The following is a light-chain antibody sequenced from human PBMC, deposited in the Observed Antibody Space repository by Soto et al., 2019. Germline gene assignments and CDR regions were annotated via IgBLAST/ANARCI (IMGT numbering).Light chain of an antibody. CDR3: VLLCSGEWV. Sequence: QAVVTQEPSLTVSPGGTVTLTCALTTGAVTSDYYPNWFQRKPGQALRTLIYRTNNKHSWTPARFSRSLLGGKAALTLSGVQPEDEADYYCVLLCSGEWVFGGGTKLTVL. CDR1: TGAVTSDYY. J-gene: IGLJ3*02. V-gene: IGLV7-43*01. CDR2: RTN.